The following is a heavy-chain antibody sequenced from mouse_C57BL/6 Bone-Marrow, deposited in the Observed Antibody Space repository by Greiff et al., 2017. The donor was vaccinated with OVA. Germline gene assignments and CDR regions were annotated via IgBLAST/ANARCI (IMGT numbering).Heavy chain of an antibody. CDR3: ARSLNYYGSSYVGFAY. CDR1: GYTFTGYW. V-gene: IGHV1-9*01. J-gene: IGHJ3*01. Sequence: VQLVESGAELMKPGASVKLSCKATGYTFTGYWIEWVKQRPGHGLEWIGEILPGSGSTNYNEKFKGKATFTADTSSNTAYMQLSSLTTEDSAIYYCARSLNYYGSSYVGFAYWGQGTLVTVSA. D-gene: IGHD1-1*01. CDR2: ILPGSGST.